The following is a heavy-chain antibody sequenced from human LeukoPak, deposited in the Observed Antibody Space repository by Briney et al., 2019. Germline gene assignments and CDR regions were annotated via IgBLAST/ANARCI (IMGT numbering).Heavy chain of an antibody. J-gene: IGHJ4*02. CDR1: GFTFSSYA. CDR3: AKDGGPYDSSGYFDY. V-gene: IGHV3-23*01. D-gene: IGHD3-22*01. CDR2: ISGSGGST. Sequence: GGSLRLSCAASGFTFSSYAMSWVRQAPGKGLGWVSAISGSGGSTYYADSVKGRFTISRDNSKNTLYLQMNSLRAEDTAVYYCAKDGGPYDSSGYFDYWGQGTLVTVSS.